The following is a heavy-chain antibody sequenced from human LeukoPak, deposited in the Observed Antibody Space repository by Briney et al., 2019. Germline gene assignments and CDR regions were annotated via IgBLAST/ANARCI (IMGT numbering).Heavy chain of an antibody. D-gene: IGHD3-22*01. J-gene: IGHJ4*02. Sequence: SETLSLTCAVYGGSFSGYYWSWIRQPPGKGLEWIGEINHSGSTNYNPSRKSRVTISVDTSKNQFSLKLSSVTAADTAVYYCARHAFYDSSGYYYIGFDYWGQGTLVTVSS. CDR1: GGSFSGYY. CDR3: ARHAFYDSSGYYYIGFDY. CDR2: INHSGST. V-gene: IGHV4-34*01.